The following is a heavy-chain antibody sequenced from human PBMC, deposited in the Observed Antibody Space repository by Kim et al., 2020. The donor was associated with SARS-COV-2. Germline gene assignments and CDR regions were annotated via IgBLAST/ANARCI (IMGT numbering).Heavy chain of an antibody. CDR1: GGSFSGYY. CDR3: ARGFTMVRGVRATYMDV. CDR2: INHSGST. D-gene: IGHD3-10*01. Sequence: SETLSLTCAVYGGSFSGYYWSWIRQPPGKGLEWIGEINHSGSTNYNPSLKSRVTISVDTSKNQFSLKLSSVTAADTAVYYCARGFTMVRGVRATYMDVWGKGTTVTVSS. J-gene: IGHJ6*03. V-gene: IGHV4-34*01.